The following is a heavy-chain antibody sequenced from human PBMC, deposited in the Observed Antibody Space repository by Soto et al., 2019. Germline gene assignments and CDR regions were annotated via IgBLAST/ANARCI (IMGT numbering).Heavy chain of an antibody. CDR3: ARVYGYYYYYMDV. J-gene: IGHJ6*03. D-gene: IGHD2-8*01. Sequence: QAYLEQSGAEVKKPGASVKVSCKASGYSLTDNGITWVRQASGQGLEYVGWISPDSGKTDYAQKFQGRVTMTRDTSINTVYMELSSLRSDDTAVYYCARVYGYYYYYMDVRGKGTTVTVSS. CDR2: ISPDSGKT. V-gene: IGHV1-8*01. CDR1: GYSLTDNG.